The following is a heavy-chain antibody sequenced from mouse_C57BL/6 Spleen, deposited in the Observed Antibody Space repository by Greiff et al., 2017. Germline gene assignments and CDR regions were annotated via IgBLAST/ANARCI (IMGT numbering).Heavy chain of an antibody. CDR1: GYTFTSYG. CDR2: IYPRSGNT. CDR3: ARRNYSNLYYAMDY. J-gene: IGHJ4*01. Sequence: QVQLQQSGAELARPGASVKLSCKASGYTFTSYGISWVKQRTGQGLEWIGEIYPRSGNTYYNEKFKGKATLTADKSSSTAYMELRSLTSEDSAVYFCARRNYSNLYYAMDYWGQGTSVTVSS. V-gene: IGHV1-81*01. D-gene: IGHD2-5*01.